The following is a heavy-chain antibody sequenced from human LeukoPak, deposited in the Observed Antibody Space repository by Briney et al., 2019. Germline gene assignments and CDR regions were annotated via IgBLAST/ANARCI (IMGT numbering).Heavy chain of an antibody. J-gene: IGHJ4*02. D-gene: IGHD3-9*01. V-gene: IGHV1-18*01. Sequence: ASVKVSCKASGYTFTIYGISWVRQAPGQGLEWMGWISAYNGNTNYAQKLQGRVTMTTDTSTSTAYMELRSLRSDDTAVYYCARGPYYDILGELGEYYFDYWGQGTLVTVSS. CDR3: ARGPYYDILGELGEYYFDY. CDR2: ISAYNGNT. CDR1: GYTFTIYG.